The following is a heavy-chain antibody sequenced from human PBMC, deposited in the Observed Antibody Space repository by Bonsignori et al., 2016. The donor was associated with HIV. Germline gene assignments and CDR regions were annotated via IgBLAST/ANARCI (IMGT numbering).Heavy chain of an antibody. CDR2: IKEDGSEK. Sequence: VRQAPGKGLEWVANIKEDGSEKYYVDSVKGRFTISRDSAKNSLHLQMNSLRAEDTAVYYCAREAIRYFDWSHDSWGQGTLVTVSS. V-gene: IGHV3-7*03. CDR3: AREAIRYFDWSHDS. D-gene: IGHD3-9*01. J-gene: IGHJ4*02.